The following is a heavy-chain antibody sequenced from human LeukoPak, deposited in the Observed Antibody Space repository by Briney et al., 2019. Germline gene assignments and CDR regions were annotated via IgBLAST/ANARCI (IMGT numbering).Heavy chain of an antibody. CDR1: GFTVSSKF. CDR3: ARGRSGSHHFDS. CDR2: IYNSANT. J-gene: IGHJ4*02. Sequence: GGSLRLSCAASGFTVSSKFMNWVRQAPGKGLEWVSVIYNSANTHYADSVKGRFTISRDNSKNTLYLQMNSLRADDTAVYYCARGRSGSHHFDSWGQGTLVTVPS. D-gene: IGHD3-10*01. V-gene: IGHV3-66*03.